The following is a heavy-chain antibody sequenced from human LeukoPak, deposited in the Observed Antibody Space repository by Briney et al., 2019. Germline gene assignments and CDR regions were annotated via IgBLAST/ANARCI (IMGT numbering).Heavy chain of an antibody. D-gene: IGHD5-24*01. Sequence: GGSLRLSCAASGFTFSSYAMHWARQAPGKGLEWVAVISYDGSNKYYADSVKGRFTISRDNSKNTLYLQMNSLRAEDRAVYYCARGGGLRAYYFDYWGQGTLVTVSS. V-gene: IGHV3-30*04. CDR1: GFTFSSYA. CDR2: ISYDGSNK. J-gene: IGHJ4*02. CDR3: ARGGGLRAYYFDY.